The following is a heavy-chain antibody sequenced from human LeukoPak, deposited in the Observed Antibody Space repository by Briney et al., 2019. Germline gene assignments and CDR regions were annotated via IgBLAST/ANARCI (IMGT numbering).Heavy chain of an antibody. D-gene: IGHD3-22*01. V-gene: IGHV1-69*04. Sequence: ASGKVSCKASGGTFISYAISWGRQAPGQGLKWRGRIIPIFGIANYAQKFQGRVTITADTSTSTAYMELSSLRSEDTAVYYCATVVDSSVRAFDPWGQGPLVTVSS. CDR2: IIPIFGIA. J-gene: IGHJ5*02. CDR3: ATVVDSSVRAFDP. CDR1: GGTFISYA.